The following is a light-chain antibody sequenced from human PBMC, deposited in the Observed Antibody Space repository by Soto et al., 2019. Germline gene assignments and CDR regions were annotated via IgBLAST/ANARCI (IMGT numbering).Light chain of an antibody. CDR2: DAS. Sequence: EIVLTHSPATLSLSPGETATLSCRASQSISNYLAWYQHKPGQAPRLLIFDASNRATGIPARFSGSGSGTDFTLTIISLQSEDSAVYYCQQYNDWPLTFGGGTKVDIK. CDR3: QQYNDWPLT. J-gene: IGKJ4*01. CDR1: QSISNY. V-gene: IGKV3-11*01.